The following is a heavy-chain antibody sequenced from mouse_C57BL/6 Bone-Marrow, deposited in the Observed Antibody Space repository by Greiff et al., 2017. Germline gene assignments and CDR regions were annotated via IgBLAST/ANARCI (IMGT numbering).Heavy chain of an antibody. CDR1: GYTFTGSW. J-gene: IGHJ4*01. V-gene: IGHV1-9*01. Sequence: VKLMESGAELMKPGASVKLSCKATGYTFTGSWIEWVKPRPGHGLEWLGEILPGSGSTYYNEKFKGNATFTAETSSHTAYMQLSSLTTEDSASYYCARSSYDVHYYAMDYWGQGTSVTVSS. D-gene: IGHD2-3*01. CDR3: ARSSYDVHYYAMDY. CDR2: ILPGSGST.